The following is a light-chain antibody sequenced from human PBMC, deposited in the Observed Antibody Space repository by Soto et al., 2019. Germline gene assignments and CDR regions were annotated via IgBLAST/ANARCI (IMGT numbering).Light chain of an antibody. J-gene: IGLJ3*02. V-gene: IGLV8-61*01. Sequence: QAVVTQEPSFSVSPGGTVTLTCGLSSGSVSTRHSPSWYQQTPGQAPRTLIYSTDTRSSGVPDRFSGSILGNKAALTITGDQADDESDYYCVLYVGSGIWEFGGGTNGTVL. CDR1: SGSVSTRHS. CDR2: STD. CDR3: VLYVGSGIWE.